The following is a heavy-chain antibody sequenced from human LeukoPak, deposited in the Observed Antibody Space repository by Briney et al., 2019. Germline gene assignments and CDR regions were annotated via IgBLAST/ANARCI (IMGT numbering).Heavy chain of an antibody. J-gene: IGHJ4*02. CDR3: AKSLVVPAARRRQSGTAFDY. Sequence: GGSLRLSCAASGFTFSSYAMSWVRQAPGKGLEWVSAISGSGGSTYYADSVKGRFTISRDNSKNTLYLQMNSLRAEDTAVYYCAKSLVVPAARRRQSGTAFDYWGQGTLVTVSS. CDR1: GFTFSSYA. D-gene: IGHD2-2*01. CDR2: ISGSGGST. V-gene: IGHV3-23*01.